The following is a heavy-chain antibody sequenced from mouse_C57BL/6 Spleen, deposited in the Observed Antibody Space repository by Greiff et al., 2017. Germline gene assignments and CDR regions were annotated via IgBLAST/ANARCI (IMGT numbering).Heavy chain of an antibody. CDR2: IDPSDSYT. Sequence: QVQLQQPGAELVMPGASVKLSCKASGYTFTSYWMHWVKQRPGQGLEWIGEIDPSDSYTNYNQKFKGKSTLTVDKSSSTAYMQLSSLTSEDSAVXYCARRAQAPYWYFDVWGTGTTVTVSS. D-gene: IGHD3-2*02. V-gene: IGHV1-69*01. CDR3: ARRAQAPYWYFDV. J-gene: IGHJ1*03. CDR1: GYTFTSYW.